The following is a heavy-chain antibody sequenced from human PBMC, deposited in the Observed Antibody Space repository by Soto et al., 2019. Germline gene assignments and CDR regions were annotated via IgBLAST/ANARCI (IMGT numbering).Heavy chain of an antibody. D-gene: IGHD6-25*01. Sequence: SGPTLVNPTETLTLTCTLSGFSLIHPRVGVSWIRQPPGKALEWLAHIFSNDEKSYKTSLRFRLTISRDTSKSQVVLRMTKVDPVDTATYYFARIPGDYSSGYFYYGMDVWGQGTTVTVSS. CDR3: ARIPGDYSSGYFYYGMDV. CDR2: IFSNDEK. CDR1: GFSLIHPRVG. J-gene: IGHJ6*02. V-gene: IGHV2-26*01.